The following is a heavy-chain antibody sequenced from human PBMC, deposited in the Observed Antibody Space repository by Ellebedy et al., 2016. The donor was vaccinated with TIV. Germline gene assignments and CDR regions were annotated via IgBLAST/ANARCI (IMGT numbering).Heavy chain of an antibody. D-gene: IGHD1-26*01. J-gene: IGHJ4*02. CDR2: INHSRST. CDR3: ARGRGGSYSIPFDY. V-gene: IGHV4-34*01. Sequence: SETLSLXCAVDGGSFSVYYWTWIRQPPGKGLEWIGEINHSRSTNYNPSLKSRVTISVDTSRNQVSLKLSSVTAADTAVYYCARGRGGSYSIPFDYWGQGTQVTVSS. CDR1: GGSFSVYY.